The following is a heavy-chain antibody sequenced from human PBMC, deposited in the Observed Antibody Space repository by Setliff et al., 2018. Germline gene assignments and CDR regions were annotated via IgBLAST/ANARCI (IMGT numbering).Heavy chain of an antibody. CDR3: ARVVGYDFWSGYYIYYYYYMDV. Sequence: SETLSLTCTVSGGSVGNSYYYWNWIRQPAGKGLEWIGRIYTTWSTNYNPSLKSRVTISVDTSKNQFSLKLSSVTAADTAVYYCARVVGYDFWSGYYIYYYYYMDVWGKGTTVTVSS. D-gene: IGHD3-3*01. J-gene: IGHJ6*03. V-gene: IGHV4-61*10. CDR1: GGSVGNSYYY. CDR2: IYTTWST.